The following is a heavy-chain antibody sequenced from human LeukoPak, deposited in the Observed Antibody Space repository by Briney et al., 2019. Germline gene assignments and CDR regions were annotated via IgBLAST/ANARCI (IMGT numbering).Heavy chain of an antibody. CDR1: GFTFSSCS. D-gene: IGHD4-23*01. CDR3: ARHDYAGNSGDY. CDR2: IGTSSSII. V-gene: IGHV3-48*02. J-gene: IGHJ4*02. Sequence: GGSLRLSCAASGFTFSSCSMNWLRQTPGKGLEWVSYIGTSSSIIYYADSVKGRFTISRDNAKNSLYLQMNSLRDEDTAVYYCARHDYAGNSGDYWGQGTLVTVSS.